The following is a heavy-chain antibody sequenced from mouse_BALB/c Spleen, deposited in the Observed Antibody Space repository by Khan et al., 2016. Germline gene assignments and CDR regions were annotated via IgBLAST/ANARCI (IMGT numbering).Heavy chain of an antibody. CDR2: INTYSGES. CDR3: ERCRYYYGGSRYFDV. Sequence: QIQLVQSGPELKKPGKTVKISCKVSGYTFTNYGMNWVKQAPGKGLKWMGWINTYSGESTYADDFKGRFAFSLETSANTAYFQINNLKNEDTATXFCERCRYYYGGSRYFDVWGAGTTVTVSS. D-gene: IGHD1-1*01. J-gene: IGHJ1*01. CDR1: GYTFTNYG. V-gene: IGHV9-3-1*01.